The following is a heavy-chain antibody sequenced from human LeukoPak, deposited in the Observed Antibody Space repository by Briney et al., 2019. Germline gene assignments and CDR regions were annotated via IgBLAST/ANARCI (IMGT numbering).Heavy chain of an antibody. D-gene: IGHD5-24*01. CDR1: GGSISSGGYY. V-gene: IGHV4-30-2*05. J-gene: IGHJ4*02. Sequence: SETLSLTCTVSGGSISSGGYYWSWIRQPPGKGLEWIGYIYHSGSTYYNPSLKSRVTISVDTSKNHFSLKLSSVTAADTAVYYCARNRDGYNSFDYWGQGTLVTVSS. CDR2: IYHSGST. CDR3: ARNRDGYNSFDY.